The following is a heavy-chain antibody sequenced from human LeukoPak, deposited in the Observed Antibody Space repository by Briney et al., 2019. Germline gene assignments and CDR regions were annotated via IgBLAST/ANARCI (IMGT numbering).Heavy chain of an antibody. Sequence: GGSLRLSCAASGFTFSSYSMNWVRQAPGKGLEWVSYISSSSSTIYYADSVKGRFTISRDNAKNSLYLQMNSLRAEDTAVYYCARVRTMVRGVRAFDIWGQGTMVTVSS. J-gene: IGHJ3*02. D-gene: IGHD3-10*01. V-gene: IGHV3-48*04. CDR1: GFTFSSYS. CDR2: ISSSSSTI. CDR3: ARVRTMVRGVRAFDI.